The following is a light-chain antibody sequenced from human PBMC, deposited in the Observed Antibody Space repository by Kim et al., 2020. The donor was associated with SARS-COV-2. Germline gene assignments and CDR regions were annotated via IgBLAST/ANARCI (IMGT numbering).Light chain of an antibody. J-gene: IGKJ1*01. CDR1: QSVINN. V-gene: IGKV3-15*01. Sequence: SVSPGERATLFCGARQSVINNLAWYQQKPGQAPRLLISDASTRATGIPARFSGSGSGTDFTLTISSLQSEDFAAYCCQQYSNSWTFGQGTKVDIK. CDR2: DAS. CDR3: QQYSNSWT.